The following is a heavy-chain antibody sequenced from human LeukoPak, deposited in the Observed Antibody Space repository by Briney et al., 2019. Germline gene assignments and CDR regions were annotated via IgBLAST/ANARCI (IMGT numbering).Heavy chain of an antibody. D-gene: IGHD3-3*01. CDR1: GFTFSSYA. J-gene: IGHJ3*02. Sequence: RPGGSLRLSCAASGFTFSSYAMSWVRQAPGKGLEWVSAISGSGGSTYYADSVKGRFTISRDNSKNTLYLQMNSLRAEDTAVYYCAKWRRLRFLEWLLPEDAFDIWGQGTMVTVSS. V-gene: IGHV3-23*01. CDR2: ISGSGGST. CDR3: AKWRRLRFLEWLLPEDAFDI.